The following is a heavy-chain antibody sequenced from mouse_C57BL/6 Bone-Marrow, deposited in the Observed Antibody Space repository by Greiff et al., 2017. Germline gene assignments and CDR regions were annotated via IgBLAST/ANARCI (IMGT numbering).Heavy chain of an antibody. Sequence: VQLTQSGPVLVKPGASVKMSCKASGYTFTDSYMNWVKQSHGKSLEWIGVIKPYNGGTSYNQKFKGKATLTVDKSSSTAYMELNSLTSEDSAVYYCARKRPFAYWGQGTLVTVSA. CDR1: GYTFTDSY. CDR3: ARKRPFAY. J-gene: IGHJ3*01. CDR2: IKPYNGGT. V-gene: IGHV1-19*01.